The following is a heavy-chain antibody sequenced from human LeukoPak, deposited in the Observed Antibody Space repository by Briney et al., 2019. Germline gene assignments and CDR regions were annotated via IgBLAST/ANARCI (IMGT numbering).Heavy chain of an antibody. CDR1: GGSISSYY. CDR2: IYYSGST. Sequence: PSETLSLTCTVSGGSISSYYWSWIRQPPGKGLEWIGYIYYSGSTNYNPSLKSRVTLSVDTSKNQFSLKLSSVTAADTAVYYCARQPPTGYYAYYFDYWGQGTLVTVSS. CDR3: ARQPPTGYYAYYFDY. V-gene: IGHV4-59*08. D-gene: IGHD3-9*01. J-gene: IGHJ4*02.